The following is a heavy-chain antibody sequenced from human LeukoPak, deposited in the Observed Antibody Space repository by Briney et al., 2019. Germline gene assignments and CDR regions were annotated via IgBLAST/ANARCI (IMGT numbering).Heavy chain of an antibody. V-gene: IGHV3-23*01. Sequence: PGGSLRLSCAASGFTFSSYAMSWVRQAPGKGLEWVSAISGSGGSTYYADSVKGRFTISRDNSKNTLYLQMNSLRAEDTAVYYCAKGKERYYDSSGYIDYWGQGTLVTVSS. J-gene: IGHJ4*02. CDR1: GFTFSSYA. D-gene: IGHD3-22*01. CDR3: AKGKERYYDSSGYIDY. CDR2: ISGSGGST.